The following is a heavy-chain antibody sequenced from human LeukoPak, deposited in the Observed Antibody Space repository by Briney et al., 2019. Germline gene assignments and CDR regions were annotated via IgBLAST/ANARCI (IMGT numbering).Heavy chain of an antibody. CDR2: ISNNGGYT. D-gene: IGHD3-3*01. Sequence: GGSLRLSCAASGFTFSSSAMSWVRQDPGKGLEWVSAISNNGGYTYYADSVQGRFTISRDNSKSTLCLQMNSLRAEDTAVYYCAKGRTIFGVALFDYWGQGTLVTVSS. J-gene: IGHJ4*02. CDR1: GFTFSSSA. V-gene: IGHV3-23*01. CDR3: AKGRTIFGVALFDY.